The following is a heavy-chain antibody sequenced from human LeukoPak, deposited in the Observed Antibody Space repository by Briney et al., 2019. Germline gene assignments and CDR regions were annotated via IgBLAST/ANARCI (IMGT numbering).Heavy chain of an antibody. D-gene: IGHD4-17*01. Sequence: SETLSLTCSVSGGSISSRSFSWGWSRQPPGKGLEWIGNIYYGGSTYYNPSLNSRVTISVDTSKDQLSLKLTSVTATDTAVYYCARYDTTVTITLDNWGQGTLVTVSS. V-gene: IGHV4-39*01. J-gene: IGHJ4*02. CDR3: ARYDTTVTITLDN. CDR2: IYYGGST. CDR1: GGSISSRSFS.